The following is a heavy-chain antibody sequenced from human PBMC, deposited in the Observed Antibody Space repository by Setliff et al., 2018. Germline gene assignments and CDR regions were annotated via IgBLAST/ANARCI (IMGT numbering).Heavy chain of an antibody. Sequence: SCTVSSGSISPYFWSWIRQPPGKGLEWIGYIYHNGNTNFNPSLKTRLTMSVDTSKNQFALNLRSVTAADTAVYYCVRDRTAYSYGLDVWGQGTTVT. V-gene: IGHV4-59*01. D-gene: IGHD5-18*01. CDR2: IYHNGNT. CDR3: VRDRTAYSYGLDV. CDR1: SGSISPYF. J-gene: IGHJ6*02.